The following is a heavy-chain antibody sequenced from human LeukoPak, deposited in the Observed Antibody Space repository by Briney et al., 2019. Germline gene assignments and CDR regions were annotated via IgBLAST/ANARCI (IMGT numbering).Heavy chain of an antibody. D-gene: IGHD2-2*01. V-gene: IGHV1-2*02. CDR3: ARDPGLVVVGENWFDP. CDR1: GGTFSSYA. Sequence: GSSVKVSCKASGGTFSSYAISWVRQAPGQGLEWMGWINPNSGGTNYAQKFQGRVTMTRDTSISTAYMELSRLRSDDTAVYYCARDPGLVVVGENWFDPWGQGTLVTVSS. J-gene: IGHJ5*02. CDR2: INPNSGGT.